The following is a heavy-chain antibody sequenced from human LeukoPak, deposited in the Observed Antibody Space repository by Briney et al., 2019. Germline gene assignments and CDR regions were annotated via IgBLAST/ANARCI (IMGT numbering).Heavy chain of an antibody. CDR3: AKDMGGYYGSGTRFDP. Sequence: GGSLRLSCAASGFTFSSYSMNWVRQAPGKGLEWVSSISSSSSYIYYADSVKGRFTISRDNAKNSLYLQMNSLRAEDTALYYCAKDMGGYYGSGTRFDPWGQGTLVTVSS. V-gene: IGHV3-21*04. CDR1: GFTFSSYS. CDR2: ISSSSSYI. D-gene: IGHD3-10*01. J-gene: IGHJ5*02.